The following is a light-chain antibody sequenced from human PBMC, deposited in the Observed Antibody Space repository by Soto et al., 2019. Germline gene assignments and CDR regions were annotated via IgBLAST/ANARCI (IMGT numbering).Light chain of an antibody. V-gene: IGKV1-39*01. Sequence: DIQMTQSPSSLSASVGDRVTITCRASQSISSHLNWYQQKPGKAPNLLIYAAFSLRSGVPSRFSGSGSGTDFTLTISSLQPGDFASYYCQQSYNTPYTFGQGTKLEI. CDR1: QSISSH. CDR3: QQSYNTPYT. J-gene: IGKJ2*01. CDR2: AAF.